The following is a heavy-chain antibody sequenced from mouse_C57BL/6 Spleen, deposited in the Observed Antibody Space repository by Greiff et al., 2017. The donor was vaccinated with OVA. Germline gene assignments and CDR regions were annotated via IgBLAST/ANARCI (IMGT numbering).Heavy chain of an antibody. CDR3: ARDYDYDARDWYFDV. Sequence: EVKLMESGGGLVKPGGSLKLSCAASGFTFSSYAMSWVRQTPEKRLEWVATISDGGSYTYYPDNVKGRFTISRDNAKNNLYLQMSHLKSEDTAMYYCARDYDYDARDWYFDVWGTGTTVTVSS. D-gene: IGHD2-4*01. J-gene: IGHJ1*03. CDR1: GFTFSSYA. V-gene: IGHV5-4*01. CDR2: ISDGGSYT.